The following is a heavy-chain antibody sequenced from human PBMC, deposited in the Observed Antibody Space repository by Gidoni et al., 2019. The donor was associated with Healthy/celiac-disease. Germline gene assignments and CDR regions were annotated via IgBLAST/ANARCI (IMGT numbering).Heavy chain of an antibody. V-gene: IGHV4-34*01. CDR1: GGSFSGYY. D-gene: IGHD4-17*01. CDR2: INHSGST. Sequence: QVQLQQWGAGLLKPSETLSLTCAVYGGSFSGYYWRWIRQPPGKGLEWIGEINHSGSTNYNPSLKSRVTISVDTSKNQFSLKLSSVTAADTAVYYCGGAGRDDYGDYGDYDYGMDVWGQGTTVTVSS. J-gene: IGHJ6*02. CDR3: GGAGRDDYGDYGDYDYGMDV.